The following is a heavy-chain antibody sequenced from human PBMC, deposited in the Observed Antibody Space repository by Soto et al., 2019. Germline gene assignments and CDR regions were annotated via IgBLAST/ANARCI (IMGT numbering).Heavy chain of an antibody. CDR2: ISAYNGNT. V-gene: IGHV1-18*01. Sequence: ASVKVSCKASGYTFTSYGISWVRQAPGQGLEWMGWISAYNGNTNYAQKLQGRVTMTTDTSTSTAYMELRSLRSDDTAVYYCARERLELYYYYYGMDVWGQGTTVTVSS. CDR1: GYTFTSYG. CDR3: ARERLELYYYYYGMDV. D-gene: IGHD1-7*01. J-gene: IGHJ6*02.